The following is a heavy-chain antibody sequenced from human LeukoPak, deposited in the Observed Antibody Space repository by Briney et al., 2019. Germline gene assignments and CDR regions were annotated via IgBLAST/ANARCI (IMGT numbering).Heavy chain of an antibody. Sequence: GGSLRLSCAASGFTFNSYAMSWVRQAPGKGLEWVSAISGSGGSTYYADSVKGRFTISRDNSKNTLYLQMNSLRAEDTAVYYCAKDYDILTGLFDYWGQGTLVTVSS. CDR1: GFTFNSYA. J-gene: IGHJ4*02. V-gene: IGHV3-23*01. CDR3: AKDYDILTGLFDY. D-gene: IGHD3-9*01. CDR2: ISGSGGST.